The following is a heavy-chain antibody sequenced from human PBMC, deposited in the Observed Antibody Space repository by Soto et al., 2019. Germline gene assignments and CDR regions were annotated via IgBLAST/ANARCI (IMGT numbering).Heavy chain of an antibody. CDR2: ISGSGGST. Sequence: GGSLRLSCAASGFTFSSYAMSWVRQAPGKGLEWVSAISGSGGSTYYADSVKGRFTISRDNSKNTLYLQMNSLRAEDTAVYYCAKDHWKGFLEWLSSPFDYWGQGTLVTVSS. D-gene: IGHD3-3*01. CDR3: AKDHWKGFLEWLSSPFDY. CDR1: GFTFSSYA. V-gene: IGHV3-23*01. J-gene: IGHJ4*02.